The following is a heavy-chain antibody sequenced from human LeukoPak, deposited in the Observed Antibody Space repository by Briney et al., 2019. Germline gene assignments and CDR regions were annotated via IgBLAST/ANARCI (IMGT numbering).Heavy chain of an antibody. Sequence: PGGSLRLSCAASGFTFSSYGMNWVRQAPGKGLEWVSYISISGTTIYYADSVKGRFTTSRDNSRNSLYLQMNSLRDEDTAVYYCARDRSSSAAPSLSYWGQGTLVTVSS. CDR1: GFTFSSYG. CDR3: ARDRSSSAAPSLSY. J-gene: IGHJ4*02. V-gene: IGHV3-48*02. CDR2: ISISGTTI. D-gene: IGHD6-13*01.